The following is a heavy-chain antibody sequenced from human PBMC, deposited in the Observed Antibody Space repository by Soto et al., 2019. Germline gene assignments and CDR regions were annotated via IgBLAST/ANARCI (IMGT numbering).Heavy chain of an antibody. CDR2: IYSGGST. J-gene: IGHJ4*02. V-gene: IGHV3-66*01. D-gene: IGHD1-26*01. CDR3: ARESSSGNSYFDY. CDR1: GFTVSSSN. Sequence: PGGSLRLFCAASGFTVSSSNMRWVRQAPGKGLEWVSLIYSGGSTYYADSVKGRFTISRDNSKNTLFLQMNSVRADDTAMYYCARESSSGNSYFDYWGRGTLVTVSS.